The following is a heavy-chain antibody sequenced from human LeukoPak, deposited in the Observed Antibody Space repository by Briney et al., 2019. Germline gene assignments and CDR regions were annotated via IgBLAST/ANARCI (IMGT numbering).Heavy chain of an antibody. Sequence: ASVKVSCKASGGTFCSYAISWVRQAHGQGLEWMGGIIPIFGTANYAQKFQGRVTITADESTSTAYMELSSLRSEDTAVYYCARDTSFCGGDCYSSNAFDIWGQGTMVTVSS. V-gene: IGHV1-69*13. CDR1: GGTFCSYA. CDR2: IIPIFGTA. CDR3: ARDTSFCGGDCYSSNAFDI. J-gene: IGHJ3*02. D-gene: IGHD2-21*02.